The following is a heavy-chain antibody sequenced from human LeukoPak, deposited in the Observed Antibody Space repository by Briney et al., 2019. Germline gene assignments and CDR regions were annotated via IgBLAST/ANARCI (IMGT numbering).Heavy chain of an antibody. CDR1: GYXFTDYY. CDR2: INPDSGGT. J-gene: IGHJ4*02. Sequence: ASVKVSCKASGYXFTDYYIHWVRQAPGQGLEWMGWINPDSGGTEYAQRFHGRVTMTRDTSISTAYMELSRLRSDDTAMYYCARNMGGGGGYFDYWGQGRLVTVSS. D-gene: IGHD3-16*01. V-gene: IGHV1-2*02. CDR3: ARNMGGGGGYFDY.